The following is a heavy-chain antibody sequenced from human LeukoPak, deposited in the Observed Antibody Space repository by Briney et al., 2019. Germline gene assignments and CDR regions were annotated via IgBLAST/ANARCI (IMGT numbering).Heavy chain of an antibody. CDR2: IYPGASDT. CDR3: ARRYCSGGSCFDS. D-gene: IGHD2-15*01. Sequence: RGEPLKISCKGSGYSLTSYWIGWVRQMPGRGLEWMGIIYPGASDTRYSPSFQGQVTISADKSISTAYLQWSSLKASDTAMYYCARRYCSGGSCFDSWGQGTLVTVSS. J-gene: IGHJ4*02. V-gene: IGHV5-51*01. CDR1: GYSLTSYW.